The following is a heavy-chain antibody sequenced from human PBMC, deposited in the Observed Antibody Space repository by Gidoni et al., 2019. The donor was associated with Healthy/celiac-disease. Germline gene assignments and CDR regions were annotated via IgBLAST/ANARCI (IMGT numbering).Heavy chain of an antibody. CDR2: IYYSGST. J-gene: IGHJ4*02. CDR1: AGSGSSRSND. D-gene: IGHD5-18*01. CDR3: ARGRGYSYGSPLYYFDY. V-gene: IGHV4-61*01. Sequence: QVPLQQSGPGLLKPSETLSLTCPISAGSGSSRSNDWSWIRQPPGKGLEWIGYIYYSGSTNYNPSLKSRVTISVDTSKNQFSLKLSSVTAADTAVYYCARGRGYSYGSPLYYFDYWGQGTLVTVSS.